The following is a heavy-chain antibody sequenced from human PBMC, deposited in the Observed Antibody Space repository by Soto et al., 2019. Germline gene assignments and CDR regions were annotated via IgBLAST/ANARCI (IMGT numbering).Heavy chain of an antibody. V-gene: IGHV4-30-4*01. Sequence: TLSLTCSVSGDSISTVDYFWAWIRQPPGQALEYIGYIYKSTTTYYNPSFESRVAISLDTSKSQFSLNVTSVTAADTAVYFCARGRYCLTGRCFPNWFDSWGQGTLVTVSS. CDR1: GDSISTVDYF. CDR3: ARGRYCLTGRCFPNWFDS. D-gene: IGHD2-15*01. J-gene: IGHJ5*01. CDR2: IYKSTTT.